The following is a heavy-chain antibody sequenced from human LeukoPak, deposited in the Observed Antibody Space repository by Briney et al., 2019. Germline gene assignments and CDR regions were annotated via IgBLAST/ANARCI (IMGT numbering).Heavy chain of an antibody. D-gene: IGHD5-24*01. J-gene: IGHJ2*01. CDR1: GFTFSSYA. Sequence: AGGSLRLSCAASGFTFSSYAMSWVRQAPGKGLEWVSVIYSGGSTYYADSVKGRFTISRDNSKNTLYLQMNSLRAEDTAVYYCARERWLQFPHWYFDLWGRGTLVTVSS. CDR3: ARERWLQFPHWYFDL. CDR2: IYSGGST. V-gene: IGHV3-53*01.